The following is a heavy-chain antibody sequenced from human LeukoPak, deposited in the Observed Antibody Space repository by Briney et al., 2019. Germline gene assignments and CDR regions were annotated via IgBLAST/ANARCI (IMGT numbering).Heavy chain of an antibody. Sequence: SETLSLTCTVSGGSISSGGYYWSWIRQHPGKGLEWIGYIYYSGSTYYNPSLKSRVTISVDTSKNQFSLKLSSVTAADTAVYYCATASSGWRIFDYWGQGTLVTVSS. CDR1: GGSISSGGYY. V-gene: IGHV4-31*03. CDR2: IYYSGST. J-gene: IGHJ4*02. D-gene: IGHD6-19*01. CDR3: ATASSGWRIFDY.